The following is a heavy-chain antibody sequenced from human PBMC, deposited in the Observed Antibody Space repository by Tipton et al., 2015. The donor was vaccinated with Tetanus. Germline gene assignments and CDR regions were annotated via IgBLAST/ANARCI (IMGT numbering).Heavy chain of an antibody. J-gene: IGHJ6*02. Sequence: SLRLSCVVSGLMFSTYSVNWVRQAPGKRPEWIAYITSTSGTIYYADSVKGRFTISRDNAKNSLFLQMDYLRAKDTAVYYCAREIVVSRSLYRLWYGMDVWGQGTTVTVSS. V-gene: IGHV3-48*04. CDR1: GLMFSTYS. CDR3: AREIVVSRSLYRLWYGMDV. D-gene: IGHD6-13*01. CDR2: ITSTSGTI.